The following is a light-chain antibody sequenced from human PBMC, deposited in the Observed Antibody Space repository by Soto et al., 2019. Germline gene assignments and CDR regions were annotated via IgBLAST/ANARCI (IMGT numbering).Light chain of an antibody. CDR2: GAS. Sequence: EIVLTQSPGTLSLSPGERATLSCRASQSVSSHLAWSQQRPGQAPRLLIYGASSRATGSPDSFSGSGSGTDFTLTISRLEPEDFALYYCQHYGNSPPLTVGCGTQVEIK. J-gene: IGKJ4*01. CDR1: QSVSSH. V-gene: IGKV3-20*01. CDR3: QHYGNSPPLT.